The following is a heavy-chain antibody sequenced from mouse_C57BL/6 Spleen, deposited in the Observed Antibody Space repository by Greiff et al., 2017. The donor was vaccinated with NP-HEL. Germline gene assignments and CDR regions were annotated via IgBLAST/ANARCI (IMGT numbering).Heavy chain of an antibody. Sequence: QVQLQQSGAELVRPGASVTLSCTASGYTFTDSAMHWVKQTPVHGLEWIGALDPETGGTAYNQKFKGKAILTADKSSSTAYMELRSLTSEDAAVYYCTRAGDGSFDYWGQGTTLTVSS. CDR2: LDPETGGT. V-gene: IGHV1-15*01. CDR3: TRAGDGSFDY. CDR1: GYTFTDSA. D-gene: IGHD3-3*01. J-gene: IGHJ2*01.